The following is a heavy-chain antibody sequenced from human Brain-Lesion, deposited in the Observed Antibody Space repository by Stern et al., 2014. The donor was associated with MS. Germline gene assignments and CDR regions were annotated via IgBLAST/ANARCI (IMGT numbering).Heavy chain of an antibody. D-gene: IGHD3-3*01. CDR2: ILPNTGAT. CDR1: GYTFTGYY. CDR3: ARDQRGITIFGVVTDYYYLGMDV. Sequence: VQLVESGAEVKKPGASVKVSCKTSGYTFTGYYIHWVRQAPGQGLEWMAWILPNTGATKYAQKFQDRVTMTRDTSISTAYVELSSLTSDDTAVYYCARDQRGITIFGVVTDYYYLGMDVWGQGTTVTVSS. J-gene: IGHJ6*02. V-gene: IGHV1-2*02.